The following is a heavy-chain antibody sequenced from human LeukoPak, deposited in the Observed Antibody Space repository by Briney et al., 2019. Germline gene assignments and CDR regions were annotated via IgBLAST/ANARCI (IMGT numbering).Heavy chain of an antibody. V-gene: IGHV1-2*02. Sequence: ASVKVSCKASGYTFTGYYMHWVRQAPGQGLEWMGWINPNSGGTNYAQKFQGRVTMTRDTSISTAYMELSRLRSDDTAVYYCAREGGETSYYYDSSGYTPFDYWGQGTLVTVSS. CDR2: INPNSGGT. CDR3: AREGGETSYYYDSSGYTPFDY. J-gene: IGHJ4*02. CDR1: GYTFTGYY. D-gene: IGHD3-22*01.